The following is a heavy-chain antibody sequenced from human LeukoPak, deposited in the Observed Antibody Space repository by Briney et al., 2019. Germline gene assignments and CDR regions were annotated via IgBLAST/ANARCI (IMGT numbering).Heavy chain of an antibody. CDR1: GGSISSHY. Sequence: SETLSLTCTVSGGSISSHYWSWIRQPPGKGLEWIGDIHDSGSTNYNPSLKSRVTISIDTSKNQFSPKLSSVTAADTAVYYCARDLVTVTKGFDIWGQGTMVSVSS. V-gene: IGHV4-59*11. D-gene: IGHD4-17*01. CDR2: IHDSGST. J-gene: IGHJ3*02. CDR3: ARDLVTVTKGFDI.